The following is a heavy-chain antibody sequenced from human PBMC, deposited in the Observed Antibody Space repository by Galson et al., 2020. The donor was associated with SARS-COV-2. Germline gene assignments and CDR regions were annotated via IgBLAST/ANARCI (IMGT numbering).Heavy chain of an antibody. Sequence: ISCKTSGYTFTDYYMHWLRQAPGQGFEWMGWIDPNKGATNYAQKFQGRVTLTRDTSISTFYMELSSLKSDDTALYFCARGPSSGSFDCWGQGTLATVSP. D-gene: IGHD5-12*01. CDR2: IDPNKGAT. V-gene: IGHV1-2*02. CDR3: ARGPSSGSFDC. CDR1: GYTFTDYY. J-gene: IGHJ4*02.